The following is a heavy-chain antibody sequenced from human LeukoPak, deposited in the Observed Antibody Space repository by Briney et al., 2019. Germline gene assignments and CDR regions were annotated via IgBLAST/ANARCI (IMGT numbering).Heavy chain of an antibody. J-gene: IGHJ4*02. D-gene: IGHD3-9*01. Sequence: SETLSLTCTVSGGSISSSSYYWGWIRQPPGKGLEWIGSIYYSGSTYYNPSLKSRVTISVDTSKNQFSLKLSSVTAADTAVYYCARHSREYYDTLTGYYKGYFDYWGQGTLVTVSS. CDR1: GGSISSSSYY. CDR3: ARHSREYYDTLTGYYKGYFDY. CDR2: IYYSGST. V-gene: IGHV4-39*01.